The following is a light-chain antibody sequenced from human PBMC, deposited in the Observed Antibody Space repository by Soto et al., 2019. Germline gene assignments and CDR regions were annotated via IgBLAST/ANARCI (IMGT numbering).Light chain of an antibody. CDR2: GAS. CDR3: QQTLSFPPT. Sequence: EIVLTQSPGTLSLSQGEISTLSGRASQSVGSGYLAWYQQKPGQAPRILIYGASSRATGIPDRFSGSGSGTDFTLTISRLEPEDFATYYCQQTLSFPPTLGQGTKVDIK. CDR1: QSVGSGY. V-gene: IGKV3-20*01. J-gene: IGKJ1*01.